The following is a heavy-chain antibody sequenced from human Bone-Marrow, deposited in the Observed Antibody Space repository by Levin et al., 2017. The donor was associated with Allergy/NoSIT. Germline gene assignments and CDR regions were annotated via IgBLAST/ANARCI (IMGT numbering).Heavy chain of an antibody. Sequence: GGSLRLSCAASGFTFSSYAMSWVRQAPGKGLEWVSAISGSGGSTYYADSVKGRFTISRDNSKNTLYLQMNSLRAEDTAVYYCAKAGSGRYSSSWYGYWGQGTLVTVSS. CDR1: GFTFSSYA. CDR2: ISGSGGST. V-gene: IGHV3-23*01. D-gene: IGHD6-13*01. J-gene: IGHJ4*02. CDR3: AKAGSGRYSSSWYGY.